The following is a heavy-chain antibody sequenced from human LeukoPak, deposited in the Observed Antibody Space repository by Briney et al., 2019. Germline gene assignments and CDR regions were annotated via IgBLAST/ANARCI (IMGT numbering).Heavy chain of an antibody. CDR3: AKDRGTFSSYGYFDY. Sequence: PGGSLRLSCATSGFTFSTYDMHWVRQAPGKGLEWVAHIRYDGLKKRYADSVRGRVTVSRDNSKNTLYLQMNSLRAEDTAVYYCAKDRGTFSSYGYFDYWGQGTLVPVSS. CDR1: GFTFSTYD. D-gene: IGHD2-21*01. J-gene: IGHJ4*02. V-gene: IGHV3-30*02. CDR2: IRYDGLKK.